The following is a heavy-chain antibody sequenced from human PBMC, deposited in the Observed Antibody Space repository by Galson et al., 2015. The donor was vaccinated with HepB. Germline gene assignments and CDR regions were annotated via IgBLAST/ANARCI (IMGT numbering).Heavy chain of an antibody. CDR2: KKQDGSEK. CDR1: GFTFSSYW. Sequence: SLRLSCAASGFTFSSYWMSWVRQAPGKGLEWVANKKQDGSEKYYVDSVKGRFTISRDNAKNSLYLQMNSLRAEDTAVYYCARDAGQGGDDYYYYYMDVWGKGTTVTVSS. J-gene: IGHJ6*03. D-gene: IGHD3-16*01. V-gene: IGHV3-7*03. CDR3: ARDAGQGGDDYYYYYMDV.